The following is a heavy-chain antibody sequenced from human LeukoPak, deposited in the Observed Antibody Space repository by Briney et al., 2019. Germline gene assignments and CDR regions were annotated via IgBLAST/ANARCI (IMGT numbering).Heavy chain of an antibody. D-gene: IGHD3-16*01. V-gene: IGHV3-23*01. CDR3: AKDYYDYVWGSYTVH. Sequence: PGGSLRLSCAASGFTFRSYAMTWVRQAPGKGLEWVSAISGSGGSTYYADSVKGRFTISRDNSKNTLYLQMNSLRAEDTAVYYCAKDYYDYVWGSYTVHWGQGTLVTVSS. CDR1: GFTFRSYA. J-gene: IGHJ4*02. CDR2: ISGSGGST.